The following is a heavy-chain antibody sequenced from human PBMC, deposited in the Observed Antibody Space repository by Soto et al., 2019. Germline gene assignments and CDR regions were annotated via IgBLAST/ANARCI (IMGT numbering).Heavy chain of an antibody. D-gene: IGHD3-10*01. CDR3: AREPDGSGIGSDGMDV. V-gene: IGHV3-21*01. CDR1: GFTFSSYS. Sequence: EVQLVESGGGLVKPGGSLRLSCAASGFTFSSYSMNWVRQAPGKGLEWVSSISSSSSYIYYADSVKGRFTISRDNAKNSLYLQMNSLRAEDTAVYYCAREPDGSGIGSDGMDVWGQGTTVTVSS. CDR2: ISSSSSYI. J-gene: IGHJ6*02.